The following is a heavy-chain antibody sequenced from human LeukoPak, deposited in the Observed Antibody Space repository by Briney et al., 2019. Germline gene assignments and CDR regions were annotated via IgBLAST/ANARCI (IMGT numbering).Heavy chain of an antibody. CDR2: TYYRSKWYN. CDR1: GDSVSSNSAA. V-gene: IGHV6-1*01. D-gene: IGHD1-26*01. Sequence: SQTLSLTCAISGDSVSSNSAAWNWIRQSPSRGLEWLGRTYYRSKWYNDYAVSVKSRITINPDTSKNQFSLQLNSVTPEDTAVYYCASSWGSYYVVGVFDYWGQGTLVTVSS. J-gene: IGHJ4*02. CDR3: ASSWGSYYVVGVFDY.